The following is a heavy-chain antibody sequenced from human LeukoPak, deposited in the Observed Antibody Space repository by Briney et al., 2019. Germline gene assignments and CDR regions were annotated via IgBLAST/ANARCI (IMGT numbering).Heavy chain of an antibody. V-gene: IGHV1-69*13. CDR2: IIPIFGTA. D-gene: IGHD4-17*01. CDR1: GGTFSSYA. Sequence: ASVKVSCKASGGTFSSYAISWVRQAPGQGLEWMGGIIPIFGTANYAQKFQGRVTITADESTSTAYMELSSLRSEDTAVYYCARVPTVTSWFDPWGQGTLVTVSS. CDR3: ARVPTVTSWFDP. J-gene: IGHJ5*02.